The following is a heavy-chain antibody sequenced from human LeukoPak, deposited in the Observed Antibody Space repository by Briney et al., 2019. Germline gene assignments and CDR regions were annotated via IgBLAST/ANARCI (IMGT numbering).Heavy chain of an antibody. V-gene: IGHV3-30*02. CDR3: TRGGALRWFDP. J-gene: IGHJ5*02. CDR2: IGYDESKK. CDR1: GFTFNNFG. Sequence: PGGSLRLSCEASGFTFNNFGMHWVRQAPGKGLEWVAFIGYDESKKYYAESVKGRFTISRDDSKNTLYLQMSALKTEDTAVYYCTRGGALRWFDPWGQGTLVTVSS. D-gene: IGHD1-26*01.